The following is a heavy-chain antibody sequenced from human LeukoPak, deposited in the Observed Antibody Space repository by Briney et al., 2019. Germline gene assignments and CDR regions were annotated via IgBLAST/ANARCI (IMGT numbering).Heavy chain of an antibody. V-gene: IGHV3-7*01. CDR1: GFTFSRYR. D-gene: IGHD3-3*01. CDR3: ARDKLQDFWSGYYSAREYSFDY. J-gene: IGHJ4*02. CDR2: IKQDGSEK. Sequence: GGSLRLSCAASGFTFSRYRMSWVHQAPGKGLEWVANIKQDGSEKNYVDSVKGRITISRDNAKNSLYLQVNSLRAEDTAVYYCARDKLQDFWSGYYSAREYSFDYWGQGTLVTVSS.